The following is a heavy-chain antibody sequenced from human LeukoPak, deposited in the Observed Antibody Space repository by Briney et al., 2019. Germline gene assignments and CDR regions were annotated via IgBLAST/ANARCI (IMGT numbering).Heavy chain of an antibody. CDR2: IWYDGSNK. CDR3: ARESPHCSSTTCYFDY. V-gene: IGHV3-33*01. J-gene: IGHJ4*02. D-gene: IGHD2-2*01. CDR1: GFTFSNYG. Sequence: GGSLRLSCAASGFTFSNYGMHWVRQAPGKGLEWVAVIWYDGSNKYYADSVKGRFTISRDNSKNTLYLQMNSLRAEDTAVYYCARESPHCSSTTCYFDYWGQGTLVTVSS.